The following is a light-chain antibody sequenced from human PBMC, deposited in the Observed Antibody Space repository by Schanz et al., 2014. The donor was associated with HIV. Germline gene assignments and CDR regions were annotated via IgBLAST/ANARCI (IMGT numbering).Light chain of an antibody. CDR3: SSYTTNGTWL. CDR1: TRDYKS. CDR2: DVN. Sequence: QSALTQPASVSGSPGQSITISCTGATRDYKSLPRYQQPPSRAPKLLIYDVNYRPSGSSNRFSGSKSGSTASLAIFGLQAEDEADYYCSSYTTNGTWLFGGGTKLTVL. J-gene: IGLJ3*02. V-gene: IGLV2-14*03.